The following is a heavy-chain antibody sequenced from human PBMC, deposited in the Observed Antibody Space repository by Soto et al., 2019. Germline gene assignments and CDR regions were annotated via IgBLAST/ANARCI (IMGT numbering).Heavy chain of an antibody. Sequence: GGPLRPSCAASGFSFTTYVMHWVRQAPGKGLEWVAVISHDGSYKYYGDAVKGRFTISRDTSKNAVYLEMNSLRPEDTAVYYCAKGLLAIVGTTLPRDAFNIWGQGTMVTVSS. CDR1: GFSFTTYV. CDR3: AKGLLAIVGTTLPRDAFNI. D-gene: IGHD1-26*01. V-gene: IGHV3-30*18. CDR2: ISHDGSYK. J-gene: IGHJ3*02.